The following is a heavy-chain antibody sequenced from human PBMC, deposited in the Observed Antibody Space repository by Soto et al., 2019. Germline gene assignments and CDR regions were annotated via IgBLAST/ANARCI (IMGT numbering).Heavy chain of an antibody. J-gene: IGHJ6*04. CDR3: ARVEFLEWLSHHYYSYGMDV. V-gene: IGHV1-18*01. D-gene: IGHD3-3*01. CDR2: ISAYNGNT. Sequence: QVQLVQSGAEVKKPGASVKVSCKASGYTFTSYGISWVRQAPGQGLEWMGWISAYNGNTNYAQKPQGRVTMTTDTSTSTAYMELRSLRSDDTAVYYCARVEFLEWLSHHYYSYGMDVSGEGTTVTVCS. CDR1: GYTFTSYG.